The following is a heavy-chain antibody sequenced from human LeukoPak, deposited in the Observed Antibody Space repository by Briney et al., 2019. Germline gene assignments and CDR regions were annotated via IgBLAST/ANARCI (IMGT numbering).Heavy chain of an antibody. J-gene: IGHJ4*02. CDR2: ISYEGSNK. Sequence: GRSLRLSWAASGFAFSSYGMHWVRQAPGKGREGVAVISYEGSNKYYADSVKGRFTISRDNSKNTLYLQMNSLRAEDTAVYYCAKDYDTMDYYDSSGIGGFGFDYWGQGTLVTVSS. CDR1: GFAFSSYG. CDR3: AKDYDTMDYYDSSGIGGFGFDY. D-gene: IGHD3-22*01. V-gene: IGHV3-30*18.